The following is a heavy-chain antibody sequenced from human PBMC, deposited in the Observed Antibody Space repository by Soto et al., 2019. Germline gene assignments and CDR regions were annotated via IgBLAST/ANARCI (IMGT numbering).Heavy chain of an antibody. J-gene: IGHJ4*02. CDR3: ARVHYSSSWPHYFDY. Sequence: SETPYLTYAVYGGSFIGYYLSWIRQPPRKGLEWIGENKHNGNTNYNPSIKSRVTISVDTSKNQFSLKLSSVTAADTAVYYCARVHYSSSWPHYFDYWSQGTLVTVSS. CDR1: GGSFIGYY. V-gene: IGHV4-34*01. CDR2: NKHNGNT. D-gene: IGHD6-13*01.